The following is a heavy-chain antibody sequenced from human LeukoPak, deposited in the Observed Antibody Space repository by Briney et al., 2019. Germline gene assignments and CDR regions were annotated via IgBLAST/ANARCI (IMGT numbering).Heavy chain of an antibody. D-gene: IGHD4-17*01. Sequence: GGSLRLSCAASGFTFSSYWMSWVRQAPGKGLEWVAVIWYDGSNKYYADSVKGRFTISRDNSKNTLYLQMNSLRAEDTAVYYCARDTIYGDYTGPVFDYWGQGTLVTVSS. V-gene: IGHV3-33*08. CDR2: IWYDGSNK. CDR3: ARDTIYGDYTGPVFDY. J-gene: IGHJ4*02. CDR1: GFTFSSYW.